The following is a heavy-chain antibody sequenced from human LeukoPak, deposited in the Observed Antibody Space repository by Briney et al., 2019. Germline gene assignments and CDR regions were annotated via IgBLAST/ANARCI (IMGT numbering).Heavy chain of an antibody. CDR2: ISCYNGNT. Sequence: GASVKVSCKASGYIFSTYGISWVRQAPGQGLEWMGCISCYNGNTNYAQKLQGRVTMTTDTSTSTAYMELRSLRSDDTAVYYCARRRSEEFDFDCWGQGTLVTVSS. D-gene: IGHD6-19*01. CDR1: GYIFSTYG. CDR3: ARRRSEEFDFDC. J-gene: IGHJ4*02. V-gene: IGHV1-18*01.